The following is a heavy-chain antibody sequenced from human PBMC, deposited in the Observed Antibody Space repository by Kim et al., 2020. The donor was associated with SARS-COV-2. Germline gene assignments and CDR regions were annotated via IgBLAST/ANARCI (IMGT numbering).Heavy chain of an antibody. V-gene: IGHV3-11*05. CDR3: VRVAVGGSSWYYFDS. J-gene: IGHJ4*01. CDR2: ISSSGTYT. Sequence: GGSLRLSCAASGINFSYYYMSWIRQAPGKGLEWVSYISSSGTYTKYADSLKGRFTISRDNAENSLYLEINSLRAEDTAVYYCVRVAVGGSSWYYFDSWG. D-gene: IGHD6-13*01. CDR1: GINFSYYY.